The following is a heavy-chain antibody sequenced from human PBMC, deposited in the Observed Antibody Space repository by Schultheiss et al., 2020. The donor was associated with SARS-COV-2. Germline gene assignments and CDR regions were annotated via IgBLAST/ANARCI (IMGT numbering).Heavy chain of an antibody. Sequence: GGSLRLSCAASGFTFSSYEMNWVRQAPGKGLEWVGRIKSKTDGGTTDYAAPVKGRFTISRDDSKNTLYLQMNSLRAEDTAVYYCAKDSSGWYNWFDPWGQGTLVTVSS. CDR2: IKSKTDGGTT. CDR3: AKDSSGWYNWFDP. V-gene: IGHV3-15*01. J-gene: IGHJ5*02. D-gene: IGHD6-19*01. CDR1: GFTFSSYE.